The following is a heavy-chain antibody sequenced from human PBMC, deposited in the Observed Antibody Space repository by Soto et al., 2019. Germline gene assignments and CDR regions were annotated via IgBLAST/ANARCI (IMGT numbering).Heavy chain of an antibody. J-gene: IGHJ3*02. CDR3: ARETTVTNDAFDI. D-gene: IGHD4-17*01. V-gene: IGHV3-48*01. CDR1: GFTFSSYS. Sequence: EVQLVESGGGLVQPGGSLRLSCAASGFTFSSYSMNWVRQAPGKGLEWGSYISSSSSTIYYADSVKGRFTISRDNAKNSMYLQMNSLRAEDTAVYYCARETTVTNDAFDIWGQGTMVTVSS. CDR2: ISSSSSTI.